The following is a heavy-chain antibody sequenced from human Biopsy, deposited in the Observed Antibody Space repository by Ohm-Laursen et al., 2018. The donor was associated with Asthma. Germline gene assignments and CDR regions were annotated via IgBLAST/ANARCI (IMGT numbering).Heavy chain of an antibody. CDR1: GYNFISFA. J-gene: IGHJ3*01. CDR2: VNTGNGDT. D-gene: IGHD3-9*01. CDR3: ARTYYDFLTGQVKDVFGV. Sequence: ASVKVSCKSSGYNFISFAIHWVRQARGQRLEWMGWVNTGNGDTKYSQKFQGRVTITRDTSASTAYMELRSLRSEDTATYYCARTYYDFLTGQVKDVFGVWGQGTMVTVSS. V-gene: IGHV1-3*04.